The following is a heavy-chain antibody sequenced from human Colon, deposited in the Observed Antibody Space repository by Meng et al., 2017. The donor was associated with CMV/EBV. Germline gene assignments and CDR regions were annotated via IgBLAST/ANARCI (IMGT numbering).Heavy chain of an antibody. J-gene: IGHJ4*02. CDR1: GGSFSGYY. V-gene: IGHV4-34*01. CDR3: ARGWVRDRSSLHFDI. CDR2: INHSGST. D-gene: IGHD6-6*01. Sequence: QVQLTQWGAGLLKPSETLSPTCAVYGGSFSGYYWSWIRQPPGKGLEWIGEINHSGSTNYNPSLKSRVTISVDTSKNQFSLKLSSVTAADTAVYYCARGWVRDRSSLHFDIWGQGTLVTVSS.